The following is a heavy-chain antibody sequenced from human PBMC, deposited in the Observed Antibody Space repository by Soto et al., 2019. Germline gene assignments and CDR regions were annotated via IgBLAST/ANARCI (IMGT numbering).Heavy chain of an antibody. Sequence: SETLSLTCTVSGGSISSSSYYWGWIRQPPGKGLEWIGSIYYSGSTYYNPSLKSRVTISVDTSKNQFSLKLSSVTAADTAVYYCARLGPLWFGELRPFDYWGQGTLVTVSS. V-gene: IGHV4-39*01. CDR1: GGSISSSSYY. CDR2: IYYSGST. D-gene: IGHD3-10*01. CDR3: ARLGPLWFGELRPFDY. J-gene: IGHJ4*02.